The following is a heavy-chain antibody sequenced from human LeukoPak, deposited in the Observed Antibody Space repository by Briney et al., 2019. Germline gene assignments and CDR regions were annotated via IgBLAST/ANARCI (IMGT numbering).Heavy chain of an antibody. D-gene: IGHD6-13*01. CDR2: ISSGGGTT. Sequence: PGGSLRLSCAASGFTFSSYAMSWVRQAPGKGLEWVSGISSGGGTTYYADSVKGRFTISRDNSINTLYLQVSSLRAEDMAVYYCTKDLRAAAPYYFDYWGQGALVTVSS. V-gene: IGHV3-23*01. CDR1: GFTFSSYA. CDR3: TKDLRAAAPYYFDY. J-gene: IGHJ4*02.